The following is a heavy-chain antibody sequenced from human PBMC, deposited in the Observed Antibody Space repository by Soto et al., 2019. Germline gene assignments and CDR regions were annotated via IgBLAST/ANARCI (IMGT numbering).Heavy chain of an antibody. Sequence: GGSLRLSCAASGFTFSSYSMNWVRQAPGKGLEWVSSISSSSSYIYYADSVKGRFTISRDNAKNSLYLQMNSLRAEDTAVYYCARDYRYCSGGSCYVDYWGQGTLVTVSS. CDR3: ARDYRYCSGGSCYVDY. CDR2: ISSSSSYI. V-gene: IGHV3-21*01. J-gene: IGHJ4*02. D-gene: IGHD2-15*01. CDR1: GFTFSSYS.